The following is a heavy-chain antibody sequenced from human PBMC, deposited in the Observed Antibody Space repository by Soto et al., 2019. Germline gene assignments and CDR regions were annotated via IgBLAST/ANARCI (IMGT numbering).Heavy chain of an antibody. V-gene: IGHV4-31*03. Sequence: SETLSLTCTVSGGSISSGGYYWSWIRQHPGKGLEWIGYIYYSGSTYYNPSLKSRVTISVDTSKNQFSLKLSSVTAADTAVYYCARVERYFDWLQIDYWGQGTLVTVSS. J-gene: IGHJ4*02. CDR2: IYYSGST. CDR3: ARVERYFDWLQIDY. CDR1: GGSISSGGYY. D-gene: IGHD3-9*01.